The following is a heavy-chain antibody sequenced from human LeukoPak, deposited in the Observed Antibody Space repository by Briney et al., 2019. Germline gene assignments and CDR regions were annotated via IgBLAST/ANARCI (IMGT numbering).Heavy chain of an antibody. CDR1: GFTFSDYY. V-gene: IGHV3-11*04. CDR3: ARSKTYYYESSGSYSVFDYYMDV. Sequence: GGSLRLSCAASGFTFSDYYMSWIRQAPGKGLEWVSYISNSGSTIYYADSVKGRFFISRDNAKNSLYLQMNSLRAEDTAVYYCARSKTYYYESSGSYSVFDYYMDVWGKGTTVTVSS. CDR2: ISNSGSTI. D-gene: IGHD3-22*01. J-gene: IGHJ6*03.